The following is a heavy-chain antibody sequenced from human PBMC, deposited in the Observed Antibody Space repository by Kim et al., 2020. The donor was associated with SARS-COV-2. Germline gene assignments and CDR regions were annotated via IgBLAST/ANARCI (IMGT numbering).Heavy chain of an antibody. CDR1: GSTFSRLG. Sequence: ASVKVSCKASGSTFSRLGLHWVRQAPGQRLEWMGWINAGNGYTDYSQKLQGRVAITRDTSASTIYMEVSSLRFEDTPIYFCARGPAVGAMRGGGFDVWGQ. J-gene: IGHJ3*01. D-gene: IGHD1-26*01. CDR3: ARGPAVGAMRGGGFDV. CDR2: INAGNGYT. V-gene: IGHV1-3*01.